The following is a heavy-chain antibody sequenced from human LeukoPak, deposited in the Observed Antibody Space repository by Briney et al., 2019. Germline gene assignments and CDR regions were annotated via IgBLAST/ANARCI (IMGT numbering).Heavy chain of an antibody. CDR1: GGSISSSSYY. J-gene: IGHJ3*02. Sequence: SETLSLTCTVSGGSISSSSYYWGWIRQPPGKGLEWIGEINHSGSTNYNPSLKSRVTISVDTSKNQFSLKLSSVTAADTAVYYCARGSPAAWAFDIWGQGTMVTVSS. CDR3: ARGSPAAWAFDI. D-gene: IGHD2-2*01. CDR2: INHSGST. V-gene: IGHV4-39*07.